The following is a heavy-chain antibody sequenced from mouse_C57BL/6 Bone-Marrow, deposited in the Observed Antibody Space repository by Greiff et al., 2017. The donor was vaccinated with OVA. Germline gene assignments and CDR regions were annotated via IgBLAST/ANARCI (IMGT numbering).Heavy chain of an antibody. V-gene: IGHV1-61*01. CDR3: ARGKFP. CDR2: IYPSDSET. J-gene: IGHJ3*01. CDR1: GYTFTSYW. Sequence: VKLLESGAELVRPGSSVKLSCTASGYTFTSYWMDWVKQRPGQGLEWIGNIYPSDSETHYNQKFKDKATLTVDKSSSTAYMQLSSLTSEDSAVYYCARGKFPWGQGTLVTVSA.